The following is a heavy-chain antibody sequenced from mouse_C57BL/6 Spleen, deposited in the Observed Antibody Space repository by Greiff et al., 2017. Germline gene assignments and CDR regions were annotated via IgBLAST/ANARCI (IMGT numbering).Heavy chain of an antibody. CDR2: IDPSDSYT. CDR3: ARNSLHYYGSSDGYFDV. CDR1: GYTFTSYW. Sequence: VQLQQSGAELVMPGASVKLSCKASGYTFTSYWMHWVKQRPGQGLEWIGEIDPSDSYTNYNQKFKGKSTLTVDKSSSTAYMQLSSLTSEESAVYYCARNSLHYYGSSDGYFDVWGTGTTVTVSS. V-gene: IGHV1-69*01. J-gene: IGHJ1*03. D-gene: IGHD1-1*01.